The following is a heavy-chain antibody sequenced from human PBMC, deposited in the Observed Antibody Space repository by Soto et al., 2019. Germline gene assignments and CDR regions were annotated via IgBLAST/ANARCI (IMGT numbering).Heavy chain of an antibody. J-gene: IGHJ5*02. CDR1: GYTLTELS. CDR3: TSEREYNWNTNWFGP. D-gene: IGHD1-20*01. Sequence: ASVKVSCKVSGYTLTELSMHWVRQAPGKGLEWMGGFDPEDGETIYAQKFQGRVTMTEDTSTDTAYMELNSLKTEDTAVYYCTSEREYNWNTNWFGPWGQGTLVTVSS. V-gene: IGHV1-24*01. CDR2: FDPEDGET.